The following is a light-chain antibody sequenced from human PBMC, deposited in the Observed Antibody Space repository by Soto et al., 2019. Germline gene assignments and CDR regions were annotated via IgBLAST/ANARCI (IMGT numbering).Light chain of an antibody. J-gene: IGKJ5*01. Sequence: EIVMTQSPATLSVSPGERATLSCRASQSVSSNLAWYQQKPGQAPRLLIYGASTRATGIPARFSGSGSGTEFTLTISSLQSEDFAVYYCQQYNNWRITFGQGTDWRLN. CDR1: QSVSSN. CDR2: GAS. CDR3: QQYNNWRIT. V-gene: IGKV3-15*01.